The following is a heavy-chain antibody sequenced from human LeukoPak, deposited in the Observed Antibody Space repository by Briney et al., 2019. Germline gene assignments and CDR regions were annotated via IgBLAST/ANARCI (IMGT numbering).Heavy chain of an antibody. Sequence: SETLSLTCTVSGGSICRYYWSWLRQHPGNGLVGLGYISYTESTTYNASLKSRVNISLDTSQDQFSLTLTSVNTADTAFYYCAKTAKYYYGSETYYFFEDWGQGTLVTVSS. V-gene: IGHV4-59*01. D-gene: IGHD3-10*01. CDR1: GGSICRYY. CDR3: AKTAKYYYGSETYYFFED. CDR2: ISYTEST. J-gene: IGHJ4*02.